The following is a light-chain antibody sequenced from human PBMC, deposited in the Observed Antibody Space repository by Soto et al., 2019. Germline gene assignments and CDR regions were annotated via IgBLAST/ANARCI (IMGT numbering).Light chain of an antibody. V-gene: IGLV1-51*01. CDR2: DNS. J-gene: IGLJ2*01. CDR1: SSNIGGNY. Sequence: QSVLAQPPSISAAPGQTVTISCSGSSSNIGGNYVSWYQHVPRTAPKLLIYDNSKRASGSPDRFSASESGTSATLGITGLQTGDEADYYCGTWDSSLDTVVFGGGTKLTVL. CDR3: GTWDSSLDTVV.